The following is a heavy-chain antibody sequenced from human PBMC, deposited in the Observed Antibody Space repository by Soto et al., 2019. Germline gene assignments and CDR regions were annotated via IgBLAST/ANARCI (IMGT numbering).Heavy chain of an antibody. CDR1: GFTLGAYS. D-gene: IGHD2-15*01. CDR2: ISSSSSTI. Sequence: EVQLVESGGGLVQPGGSLRLSCAASGFTLGAYSMHWVRQAPGKGLEWVSYISSSSSTIYYADSVKGRFTISRDNAKNSLYLQMNSLRDEDTAVYYCARDAHRCGGGTCFDYWGQGTLVTVSS. CDR3: ARDAHRCGGGTCFDY. V-gene: IGHV3-48*02. J-gene: IGHJ4*02.